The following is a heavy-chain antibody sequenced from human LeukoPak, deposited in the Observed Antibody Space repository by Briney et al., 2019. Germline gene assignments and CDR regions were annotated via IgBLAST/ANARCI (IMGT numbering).Heavy chain of an antibody. CDR1: GGSISSYY. CDR3: GRHSRIQLWSPGWYFDL. CDR2: IYYSGST. Sequence: KPSETLSLTCTVSGGSISSYYWSWIRQPPGKGLEWIGYIYYSGSTNYNPSLKSRVTISVDTSKNQFSLKLSSVTAADTAVYYCGRHSRIQLWSPGWYFDLWGRGTLVTVSS. D-gene: IGHD5-18*01. V-gene: IGHV4-59*01. J-gene: IGHJ2*01.